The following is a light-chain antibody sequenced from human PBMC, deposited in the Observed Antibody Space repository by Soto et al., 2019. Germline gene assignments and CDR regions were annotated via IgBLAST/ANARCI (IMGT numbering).Light chain of an antibody. CDR1: SNDVGGFDF. J-gene: IGLJ3*02. CDR2: EVR. CDR3: NSYTSTSARV. V-gene: IGLV2-14*01. Sequence: QSALTQPASVSGSPGQSITISCTGTSNDVGGFDFVSWYQQHPGKAPKVIIYEVRNRPSGVSDRFSGSKSGNTASLTISGLQAEDEADYYCNSYTSTSARVFGGGTKLTVL.